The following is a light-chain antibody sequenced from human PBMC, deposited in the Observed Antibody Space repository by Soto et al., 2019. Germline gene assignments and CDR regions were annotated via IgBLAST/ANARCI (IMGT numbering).Light chain of an antibody. V-gene: IGKV1-39*01. CDR3: QQSYSTLLLT. Sequence: DIQMTQSPSSLSASVGDRVTITCRASQSISSYLNWYQQKPGKAPKLLIDAASSLQSGVPSRFSASGSGTDSTLTISSLQPEDFATYYCQQSYSTLLLTFGGGTKVDI. J-gene: IGKJ4*02. CDR2: AAS. CDR1: QSISSY.